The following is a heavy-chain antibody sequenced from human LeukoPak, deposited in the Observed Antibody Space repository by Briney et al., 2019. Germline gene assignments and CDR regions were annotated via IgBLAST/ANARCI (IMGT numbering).Heavy chain of an antibody. V-gene: IGHV3-72*01. Sequence: PGGSLRLSCAASGFTFSDHYMDWVRQAPGKGLEWVGRSRNKANSFSTEYAASVKGRFTISRDDSKNSLYLQMNSLKTEDTAVYYCARGAHYYGSGSNWGQGTLVTVSS. CDR1: GFTFSDHY. CDR3: ARGAHYYGSGSN. CDR2: SRNKANSFST. J-gene: IGHJ4*02. D-gene: IGHD3-10*01.